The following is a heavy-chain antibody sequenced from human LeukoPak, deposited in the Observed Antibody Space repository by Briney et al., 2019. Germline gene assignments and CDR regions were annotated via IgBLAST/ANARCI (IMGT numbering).Heavy chain of an antibody. J-gene: IGHJ4*02. CDR3: ARLRDTVTSASDY. CDR2: ISSSGGYI. CDR1: GFTFTTYW. D-gene: IGHD4-17*01. V-gene: IGHV3-21*01. Sequence: GGSLRLSCAASGFTFTTYWMHWVRQAPGKGLEWVSTISSSGGYIYYADLVKGRFTISRDTAKNSLYLQMNSLRVEDTAVYNCARLRDTVTSASDYWGQGTLVAVSS.